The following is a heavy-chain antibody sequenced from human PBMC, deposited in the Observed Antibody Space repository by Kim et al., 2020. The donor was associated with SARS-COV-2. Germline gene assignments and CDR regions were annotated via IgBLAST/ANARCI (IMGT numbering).Heavy chain of an antibody. Sequence: GGSLRLSCAASGFTFSSYGMHWVRQAPGKGLEWVAVIWYDGSNKYYADSVKGRFTISRDNSKNTLYLQMDSLRAEDTAVYYCAREVGFCSSYICYPDVWGQGTTVTVSS. D-gene: IGHD2-2*01. CDR2: IWYDGSNK. J-gene: IGHJ6*02. CDR1: GFTFSSYG. CDR3: AREVGFCSSYICYPDV. V-gene: IGHV3-33*01.